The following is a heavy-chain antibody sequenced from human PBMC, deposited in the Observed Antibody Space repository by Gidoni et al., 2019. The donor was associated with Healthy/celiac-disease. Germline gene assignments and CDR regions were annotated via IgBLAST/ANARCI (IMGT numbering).Heavy chain of an antibody. CDR3: AKAHIVVVVAATGLLDY. Sequence: EVQLLESGGGLVQPGGSLRLSCAASGFTFSSYAMSWVRQAPGKGLECVSAIRGRGCSTYYADSVKGRFTISRDNSKNTLYLQMNSLRAEDTAVYYCAKAHIVVVVAATGLLDYWGQGTLVTVSS. V-gene: IGHV3-23*01. CDR2: IRGRGCST. D-gene: IGHD2-15*01. CDR1: GFTFSSYA. J-gene: IGHJ4*02.